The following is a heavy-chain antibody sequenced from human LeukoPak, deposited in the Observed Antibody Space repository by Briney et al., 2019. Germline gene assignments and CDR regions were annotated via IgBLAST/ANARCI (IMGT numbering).Heavy chain of an antibody. J-gene: IGHJ4*02. CDR2: IYYSGST. Sequence: LETLSLTCTVSGGSISSYYWSWIRQPPGKGLEWIGYIYYSGSTNYNPSLKSRVTISVDTSKNQFSLKLSSVTAADTAVYYCARHRHSSSWYKFDYWGQGTLVTVSS. CDR3: ARHRHSSSWYKFDY. V-gene: IGHV4-59*08. D-gene: IGHD6-13*01. CDR1: GGSISSYY.